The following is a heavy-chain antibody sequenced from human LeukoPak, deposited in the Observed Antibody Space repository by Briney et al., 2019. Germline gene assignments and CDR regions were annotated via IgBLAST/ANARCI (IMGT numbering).Heavy chain of an antibody. CDR1: GFTFSSHS. CDR3: AREDYYYYMDV. J-gene: IGHJ6*03. Sequence: GGSLRLSCAASGFTFSSHSMNWVRQAPGKGLEWVSYISSSSSTIYYADSVKGRFTISRDNAKNSLYLQMNSLRAEDTAVYYCAREDYYYYMDVWGKGTTVTVSS. CDR2: ISSSSSTI. V-gene: IGHV3-48*01.